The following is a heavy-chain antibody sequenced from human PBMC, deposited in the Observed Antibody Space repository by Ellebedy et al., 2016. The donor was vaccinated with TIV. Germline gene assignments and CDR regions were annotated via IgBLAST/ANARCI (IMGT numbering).Heavy chain of an antibody. CDR1: GFTVTTNY. D-gene: IGHD1-1*01. CDR2: IFSAADGGET. CDR3: SSWKY. J-gene: IGHJ4*02. Sequence: GESLKISCAASGFTVTTNYMNWVRQAPGKGLEWVSVIFSAADGGETHYADSVKGRFTISRDNAKNSLYLQMNSLRAEDTAVYYCSSWKYWGQGALVTVSS. V-gene: IGHV3-53*01.